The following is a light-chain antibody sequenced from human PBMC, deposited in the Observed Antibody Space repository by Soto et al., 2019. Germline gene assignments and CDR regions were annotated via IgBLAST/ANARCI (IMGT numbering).Light chain of an antibody. CDR3: CSYAGSGTPYV. Sequence: QSALTQPASVSGSPGQSITISCTGTSSDVGRYNLVSWYQHHPGKAPKLMIYVVGELPSGVSSRFSGSKSGNTASLTISGLQAEYEAEYYCCSYAGSGTPYVFGTGTKLTVL. V-gene: IGLV2-23*02. J-gene: IGLJ1*01. CDR2: VVG. CDR1: SSDVGRYNL.